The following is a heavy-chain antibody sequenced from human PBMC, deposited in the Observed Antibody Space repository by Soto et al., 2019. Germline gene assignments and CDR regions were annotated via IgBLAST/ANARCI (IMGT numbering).Heavy chain of an antibody. CDR3: ASPYMYSSGLYFYGMDV. CDR1: GFTFSSYW. D-gene: IGHD6-19*01. Sequence: EVQLVESGGGLVQPGGSLRLSCAASGFTFSSYWMHWVRQAPGKGLVWVSRINSDGSSTSYADPVKGRFTISRDNAKNMVYLQINSLRAEDTAVYYCASPYMYSSGLYFYGMDVWGQGTTVTVSS. J-gene: IGHJ6*02. V-gene: IGHV3-74*01. CDR2: INSDGSST.